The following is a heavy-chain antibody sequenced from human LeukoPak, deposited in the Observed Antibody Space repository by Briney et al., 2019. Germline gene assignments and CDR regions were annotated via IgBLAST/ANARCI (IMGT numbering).Heavy chain of an antibody. V-gene: IGHV3-23*01. Sequence: PGGSLRLPCAASGFTFSNFAMNWVRQAPGKGLEWVSAIRGSSDSTYYADSVTGRFTISRDNSKNTLYLQMNSLRAEDTAIYYCAKGPSIAAAGTFDPWGQGTLVTVSS. J-gene: IGHJ5*02. CDR2: IRGSSDST. CDR3: AKGPSIAAAGTFDP. D-gene: IGHD6-13*01. CDR1: GFTFSNFA.